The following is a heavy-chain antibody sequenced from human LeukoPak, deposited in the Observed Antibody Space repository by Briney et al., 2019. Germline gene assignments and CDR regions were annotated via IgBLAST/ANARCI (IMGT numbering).Heavy chain of an antibody. J-gene: IGHJ1*01. V-gene: IGHV3-23*01. CDR3: AKDTDVVVPEYFQY. D-gene: IGHD2-15*01. CDR1: GFIFNTYS. Sequence: GGSLRLSCAASGFIFNTYSMNWVRQAPGKGLEWVSAISGSGGSTYYADSVKGRFTVSRDNSENTLFLQMNSLRAEDTAIYYCAKDTDVVVPEYFQYWGQGTLVTVSS. CDR2: ISGSGGST.